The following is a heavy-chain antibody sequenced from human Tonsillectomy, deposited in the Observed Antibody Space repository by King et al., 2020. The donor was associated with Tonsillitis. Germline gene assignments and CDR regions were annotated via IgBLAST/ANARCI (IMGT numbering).Heavy chain of an antibody. CDR1: GFTFSSYW. D-gene: IGHD3-9*01. J-gene: IGHJ2*01. CDR2: IIIDGSST. Sequence: VQLVESGGGLVQPGGSLRLSCAASGFTFSSYWMHWVRQAPGKGWVWFSRIIIDGSSTSYADSVKGRFTISRDNAKNTLYLQMNSLRAEETAVYFCARATYYDFLTGYEHYWYFDLWGRGTLVTVSS. CDR3: ARATYYDFLTGYEHYWYFDL. V-gene: IGHV3-74*01.